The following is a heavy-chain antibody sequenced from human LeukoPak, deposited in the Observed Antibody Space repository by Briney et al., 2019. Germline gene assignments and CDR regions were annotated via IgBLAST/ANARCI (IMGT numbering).Heavy chain of an antibody. CDR3: ARASTWVPGEDSSGYYYPYAFDI. CDR1: ISTFSSSA. J-gene: IGHJ3*02. V-gene: IGHV3-30*14. D-gene: IGHD3-22*01. CDR2: ISYDGTNE. Sequence: GGSLRLSCAASISTFSSSAMHWVRQAPGKGLEWVAAISYDGTNEYSADSVKGRFPIFRDNSKNTLNLQMNSLRAEDTAVYYCARASTWVPGEDSSGYYYPYAFDIWGPGTMVTVSS.